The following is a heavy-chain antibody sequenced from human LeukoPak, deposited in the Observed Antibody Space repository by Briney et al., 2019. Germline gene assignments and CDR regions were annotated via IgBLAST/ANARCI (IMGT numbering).Heavy chain of an antibody. CDR1: GFTFSDYY. CDR3: ARDGGYGDYEDDY. V-gene: IGHV3-11*04. Sequence: GGSLRLSCAASGFTFSDYYMSWIRQAPGKGLEWVSYISSSGRAIYYADSVKGRFTISRDNAKNSLYLQMNSLRAEDTAVYYCARDGGYGDYEDDYWGQGTLVTDSS. CDR2: ISSSGRAI. D-gene: IGHD4-17*01. J-gene: IGHJ4*02.